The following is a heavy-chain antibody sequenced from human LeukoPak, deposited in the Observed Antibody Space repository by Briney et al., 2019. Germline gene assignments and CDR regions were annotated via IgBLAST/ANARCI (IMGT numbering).Heavy chain of an antibody. CDR1: RFTFSSYW. J-gene: IGHJ4*02. V-gene: IGHV3-74*01. Sequence: PGGSLRLSCAASRFTFSSYWMHWVRQAPGKGLVWVSRINSDGSSTSYADSVKGRFTISRDNAKNTLYLQMNSLRAEDTAVYYCASGGGGATGDYWGQGTLVTVSS. D-gene: IGHD1-26*01. CDR2: INSDGSST. CDR3: ASGGGGATGDY.